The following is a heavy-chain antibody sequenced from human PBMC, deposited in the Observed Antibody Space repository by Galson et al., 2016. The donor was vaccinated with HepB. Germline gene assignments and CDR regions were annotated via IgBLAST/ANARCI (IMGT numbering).Heavy chain of an antibody. V-gene: IGHV1-8*01. J-gene: IGHJ6*02. D-gene: IGHD1-26*01. CDR2: MNPKGGNR. CDR3: ARGLSLFFEVLSWDYNYYYGLDV. Sequence: SVKVSCKASGHTLSSYDINWVRQATGQGLEWVGWMNPKGGNRGYAQKFQGRVTMTSDTSISTPYMALISLRSDDTAVYYCARGLSLFFEVLSWDYNYYYGLDVWGQGTTVTVSS. CDR1: GHTLSSYD.